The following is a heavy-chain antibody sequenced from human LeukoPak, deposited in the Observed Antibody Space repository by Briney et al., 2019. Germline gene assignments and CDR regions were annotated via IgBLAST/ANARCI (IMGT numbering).Heavy chain of an antibody. J-gene: IGHJ1*01. CDR3: AGAGSGWYEFAEYFQH. D-gene: IGHD6-19*01. CDR1: GFTFSSYW. Sequence: GGSLRLSCAASGFTFSSYWMSWVRQAPGKGLEWVANIKQGGSEKYYVDSVKGRFTISRDNAKNSLYLQMNSLRAEDTAVYYCAGAGSGWYEFAEYFQHWGQGTLVTVSS. V-gene: IGHV3-7*01. CDR2: IKQGGSEK.